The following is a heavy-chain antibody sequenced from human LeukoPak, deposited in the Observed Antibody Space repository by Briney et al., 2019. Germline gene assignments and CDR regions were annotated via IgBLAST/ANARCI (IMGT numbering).Heavy chain of an antibody. Sequence: PGGSLRLSCAASGFTFSTYWMTWVRQAPGKGLEWVANIKEDGGEINYVDSVKGRFTISRDNAKNSLYLQMNSLRVEDTAVYYCVRDGYNWNDWDYWGQGTLVTVSS. V-gene: IGHV3-7*05. D-gene: IGHD1-1*01. CDR1: GFTFSTYW. CDR3: VRDGYNWNDWDY. CDR2: IKEDGGEI. J-gene: IGHJ4*02.